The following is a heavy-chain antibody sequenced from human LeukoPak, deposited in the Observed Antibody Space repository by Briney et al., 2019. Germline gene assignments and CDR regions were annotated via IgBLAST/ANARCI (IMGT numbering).Heavy chain of an antibody. D-gene: IGHD1-26*01. CDR3: ARVRVVGAMVDAFDI. J-gene: IGHJ3*02. CDR1: GFTFDDYG. Sequence: PGGSLRLSCAASGFTFDDYGMSWVRQAPGKGLEWVSGINWNGGSTGYADSVKGRFTISRDNAKSSLYLQMNSLRAEDTALYYCARVRVVGAMVDAFDIWGQGTMVTVSS. V-gene: IGHV3-20*04. CDR2: INWNGGST.